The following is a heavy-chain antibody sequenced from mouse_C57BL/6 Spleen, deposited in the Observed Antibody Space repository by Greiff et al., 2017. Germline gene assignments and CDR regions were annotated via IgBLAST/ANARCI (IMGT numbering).Heavy chain of an antibody. CDR3: AVITTVVAPFGC. CDR2: IDPSDSYT. CDR1: GYTFTSYW. D-gene: IGHD1-1*01. J-gene: IGHJ2*01. Sequence: QVHVKQPGAELVMPGASVKLSCKASGYTFTSYWMHWVKQRPGQGLEWIGGIDPSDSYTNYNQKFKGKSTLTVDKSSSTAYMQLSILTSADSAVYYCAVITTVVAPFGCWGQGTTLTVSS. V-gene: IGHV1-69*01.